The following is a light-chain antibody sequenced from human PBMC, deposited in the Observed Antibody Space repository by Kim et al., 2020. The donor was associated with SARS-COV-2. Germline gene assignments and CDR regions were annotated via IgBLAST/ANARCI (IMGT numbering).Light chain of an antibody. J-gene: IGLJ3*02. CDR3: AAWDDSSWV. CDR2: RNN. Sequence: PGQRVTISCSGSSSNIGSNYVYWYQQLPGTAPKLLIYRNNQRPSGVPDRFSGSKSGTSASLAISGLRSEDEADYYCAAWDDSSWVFGGGTQLTVL. CDR1: SSNIGSNY. V-gene: IGLV1-47*01.